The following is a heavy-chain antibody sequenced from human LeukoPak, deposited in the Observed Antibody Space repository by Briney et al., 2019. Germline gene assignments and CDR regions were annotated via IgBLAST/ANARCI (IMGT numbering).Heavy chain of an antibody. CDR1: GYTFTGYY. V-gene: IGHV1-2*04. D-gene: IGHD5-18*01. CDR3: ARDEGNVDTAMSRLAFDY. Sequence: ASVKVSCKASGYTFTGYYMHWVRQAPGQGLEWMGWINPNSGGTNYAQKFQGWVTMTRDTSISTAYMELSRLRSDDTAVYYCARDEGNVDTAMSRLAFDYWGQGTLVTVSS. J-gene: IGHJ4*02. CDR2: INPNSGGT.